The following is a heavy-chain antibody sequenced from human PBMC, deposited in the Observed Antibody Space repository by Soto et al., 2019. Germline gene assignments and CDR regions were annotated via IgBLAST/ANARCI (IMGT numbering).Heavy chain of an antibody. CDR3: ARGGWYFQYWFDS. CDR1: GGSISSYY. V-gene: IGHV4-59*01. D-gene: IGHD6-19*01. Sequence: SETLSLTCTVSGGSISSYYWSWIRQPPGKGLEWIGYIYYSGSTNYNPSLKSRVTISVDTSKNQFSLKLSSVTAADTAVYYCARGGWYFQYWFDSWGQGTLVTVSS. CDR2: IYYSGST. J-gene: IGHJ5*01.